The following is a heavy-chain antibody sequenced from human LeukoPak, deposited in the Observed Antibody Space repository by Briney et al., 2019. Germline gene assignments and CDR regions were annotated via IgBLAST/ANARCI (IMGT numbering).Heavy chain of an antibody. Sequence: GGSLRLSCAASGFTFSSYWMSWVRQAPGKGLEWVANIKKDGSEKYYVDSVKGRFTISRDNAKNSLYLQMNSLRAEDTAVYYCAKEYSDYDPFSWGQGTLVTVSS. CDR2: IKKDGSEK. J-gene: IGHJ4*02. V-gene: IGHV3-7*01. D-gene: IGHD5-12*01. CDR3: AKEYSDYDPFS. CDR1: GFTFSSYW.